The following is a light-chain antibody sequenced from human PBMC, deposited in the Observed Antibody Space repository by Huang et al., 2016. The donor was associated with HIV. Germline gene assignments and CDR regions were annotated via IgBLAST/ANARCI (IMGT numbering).Light chain of an antibody. Sequence: ENLMTQSPSTLSVSPGESATLSCRASQSVFKNLAWYQQKPGQAPKLLIYGSSTRAACSPARFSGSGSGTDFTLTISSLQSEDFAVYYCQQYNTSPRTFGQGTKVEV. V-gene: IGKV3-15*01. CDR2: GSS. J-gene: IGKJ1*01. CDR3: QQYNTSPRT. CDR1: QSVFKN.